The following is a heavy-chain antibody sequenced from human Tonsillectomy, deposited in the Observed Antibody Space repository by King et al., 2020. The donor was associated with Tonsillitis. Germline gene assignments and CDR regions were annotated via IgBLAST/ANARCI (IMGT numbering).Heavy chain of an antibody. D-gene: IGHD2-15*01. CDR1: GFTFSSYG. V-gene: IGHV3-30*02. CDR3: ATDCSGGSCYLDY. J-gene: IGHJ4*02. CDR2: IRYDGSNK. Sequence: QLVQSGGGVVQPGGSLRLSCAASGFTFSSYGMHWVRQAPGKGLEWVAFIRYDGSNKYYADSVKGRFTISRDNSKNTLYLQMNSLRAEDTAVYYCATDCSGGSCYLDYWGQGTLVTVSS.